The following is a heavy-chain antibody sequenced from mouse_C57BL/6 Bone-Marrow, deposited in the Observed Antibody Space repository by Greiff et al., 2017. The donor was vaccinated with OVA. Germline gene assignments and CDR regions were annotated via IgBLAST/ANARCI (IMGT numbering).Heavy chain of an antibody. D-gene: IGHD1-1*01. V-gene: IGHV1-81*01. Sequence: QVQLQQSGAELARPGASVKLSCKASGYTFTSYGISWVKQRTGQGLEWIGEIYPRSGNTYYNEKFKGKATLTADKSSSTAYMELRSLTSEDSAVYFCARIFIYYGSNFDVWGTGTTVTVSS. CDR1: GYTFTSYG. J-gene: IGHJ1*03. CDR2: IYPRSGNT. CDR3: ARIFIYYGSNFDV.